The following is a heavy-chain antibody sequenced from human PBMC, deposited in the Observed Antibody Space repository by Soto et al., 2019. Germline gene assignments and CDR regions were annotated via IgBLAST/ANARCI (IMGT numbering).Heavy chain of an antibody. Sequence: QVQLVQSGAEVKKPGSSVKVSCKASGGTFSSYTISWVRQAPGQGLEWMGRIIPILGIANYARKFQGRVTITADKSTRTDYMELRSLRSEDSAVYYCERAPPPPTMEGAAKEGMDVWGQGTTVTVSS. CDR3: ERAPPPPTMEGAAKEGMDV. CDR1: GGTFSSYT. V-gene: IGHV1-69*02. CDR2: IIPILGIA. D-gene: IGHD3-10*01. J-gene: IGHJ6*02.